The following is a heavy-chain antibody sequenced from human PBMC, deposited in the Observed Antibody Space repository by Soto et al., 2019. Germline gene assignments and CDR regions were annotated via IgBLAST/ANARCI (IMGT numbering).Heavy chain of an antibody. Sequence: QVQLVESGGGVVQPGRSLRLSCAASRFTFSSYAMHWVRQAPGKGLEWVAIISYDGSNKYYAGSVKGRFTISRDNSQNTLFLQMNSMRPEDPALNYCARDNSGLDFWGQGTLVTVSS. CDR2: ISYDGSNK. V-gene: IGHV3-30-3*01. CDR1: RFTFSSYA. J-gene: IGHJ4*02. D-gene: IGHD6-19*01. CDR3: ARDNSGLDF.